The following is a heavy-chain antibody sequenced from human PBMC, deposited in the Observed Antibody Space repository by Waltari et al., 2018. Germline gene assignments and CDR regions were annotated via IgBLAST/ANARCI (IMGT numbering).Heavy chain of an antibody. Sequence: DVQLVETGGGLIQPGGSLKLSGAASGFIVNTNSMSWVRQAPGKGLAWVSIVYTGGSTYYADFVKCRFTISRDSSKNTLYLQMNDLRAEDTAVYYCASSTAQPWTKGGLDNWGQGTLVIVSS. D-gene: IGHD5-18*01. J-gene: IGHJ4*02. CDR1: GFIVNTNS. V-gene: IGHV3-53*02. CDR2: VYTGGST. CDR3: ASSTAQPWTKGGLDN.